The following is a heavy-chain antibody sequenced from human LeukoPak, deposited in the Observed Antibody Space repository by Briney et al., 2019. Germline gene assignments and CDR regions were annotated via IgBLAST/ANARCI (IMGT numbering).Heavy chain of an antibody. CDR3: ARSVVGWLQITEEYYYYMDV. J-gene: IGHJ6*03. CDR1: GGTFSSYA. Sequence: ASVKVSCKASGGTFSSYAISWVRQAPGQGLEWMGGIIPIFGTANYAQKFQGRDTITADESTSTAYMELSSLRSEDTAVYYCARSVVGWLQITEEYYYYMDVWGKGTTVTVSS. CDR2: IIPIFGTA. D-gene: IGHD5-24*01. V-gene: IGHV1-69*13.